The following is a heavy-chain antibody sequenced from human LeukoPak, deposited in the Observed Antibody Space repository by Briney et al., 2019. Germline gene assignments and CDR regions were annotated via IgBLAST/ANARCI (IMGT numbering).Heavy chain of an antibody. J-gene: IGHJ6*02. CDR3: ARGYSYVLYYGMDV. D-gene: IGHD5-18*01. CDR1: GGSISSYY. V-gene: IGHV4-59*12. CDR2: IYYSGST. Sequence: SETLSLTCTVSGGSISSYYWSWIRQPPGKGLEWIGYIYYSGSTNYNPSLESRATISVDTSKNQFSLKLSSVTAADTAIYYCARGYSYVLYYGMDVWGQGTTVTVSS.